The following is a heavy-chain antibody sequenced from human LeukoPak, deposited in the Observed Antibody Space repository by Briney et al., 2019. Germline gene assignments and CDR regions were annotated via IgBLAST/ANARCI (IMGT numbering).Heavy chain of an antibody. CDR2: IYSIGST. D-gene: IGHD5-24*01. V-gene: IGHV4-4*07. Sequence: SSETLSLTCTVSGGSISSYYWNWIRQPVGKGLEWIGRIYSIGSTNYNPSLKSRVTMSVDTSKNQFSLKLGSVTAADTAVYYCARDANGYNFYDYWGQGTLVTVSS. J-gene: IGHJ4*02. CDR3: ARDANGYNFYDY. CDR1: GGSISSYY.